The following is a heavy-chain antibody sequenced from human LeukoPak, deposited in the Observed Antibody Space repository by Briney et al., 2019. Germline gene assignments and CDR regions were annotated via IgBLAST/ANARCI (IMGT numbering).Heavy chain of an antibody. V-gene: IGHV3-30*04. CDR2: ISYDGSNK. Sequence: PGGSLRLSCAASGFTFSSYAMHWVRQAPGKGLEWVAVISYDGSNKYYADSVKGRFTISRDNSKNTLYLQMNSLRAEDTAVYYCARERCGGDCYFDYWGQGTLVTVSS. D-gene: IGHD2-21*02. CDR3: ARERCGGDCYFDY. J-gene: IGHJ4*02. CDR1: GFTFSSYA.